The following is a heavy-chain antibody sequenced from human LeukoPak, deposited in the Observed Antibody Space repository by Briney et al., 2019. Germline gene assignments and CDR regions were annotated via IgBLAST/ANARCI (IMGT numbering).Heavy chain of an antibody. V-gene: IGHV1-2*02. J-gene: IGHJ4*02. CDR3: ARGTYSSSPFDY. CDR2: INPNSGGT. Sequence: ASVTVSCKASGYTFTGYYMHWVRQAPGQGLEWMGWINPNSGGTNYAQKFQGRVTMTRDTSISTAYMELSRLRSDDTAVYYCARGTYSSSPFDYWGQGTLVTVSS. CDR1: GYTFTGYY. D-gene: IGHD6-13*01.